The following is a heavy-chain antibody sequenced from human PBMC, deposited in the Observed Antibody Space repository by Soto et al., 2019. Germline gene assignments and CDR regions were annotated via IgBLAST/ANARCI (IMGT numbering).Heavy chain of an antibody. J-gene: IGHJ4*02. Sequence: ASVKVSCKTSGYTFSAYYVHWARRAPVRGFQWLGWINPSNEITTFSEFFEGRITMTRDTSPNTVHMELNRGTSDDTAVYYCMRGGGGDSPIDYWGQGTQVTVSS. D-gene: IGHD2-21*01. V-gene: IGHV1-2*02. CDR2: INPSNEIT. CDR3: MRGGGGDSPIDY. CDR1: GYTFSAYY.